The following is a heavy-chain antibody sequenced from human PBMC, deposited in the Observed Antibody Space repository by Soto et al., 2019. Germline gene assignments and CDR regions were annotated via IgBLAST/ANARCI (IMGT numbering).Heavy chain of an antibody. CDR2: IYYSGST. D-gene: IGHD3-22*01. J-gene: IGHJ3*02. CDR3: ARERFDSSGSQDAFDI. Sequence: SAPQCHTCTFSGVSISGGGDYWSWLRQHPGKGLEWIGYIYYSGSTYYNPSLKSRVTISVDTSKNQFSLKLSSVTAADTAVYYCARERFDSSGSQDAFDIWGQGTMV. V-gene: IGHV4-31*03. CDR1: GVSISGGGDY.